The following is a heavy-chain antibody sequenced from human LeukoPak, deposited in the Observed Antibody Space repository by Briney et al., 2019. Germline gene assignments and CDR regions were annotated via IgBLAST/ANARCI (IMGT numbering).Heavy chain of an antibody. J-gene: IGHJ3*02. CDR1: GGSISSGDYY. Sequence: PSQTLSLICTVSGGSISSGDYYWSWIRQPPGKGLEWIGYIYYSGSTYYDPSLKSRVTISVDTSKNQFSLKLSSVTAADTAVYYCARDRRMVTAYGAFDIWGQGTMVTVSS. D-gene: IGHD2-21*01. CDR3: ARDRRMVTAYGAFDI. CDR2: IYYSGST. V-gene: IGHV4-30-4*08.